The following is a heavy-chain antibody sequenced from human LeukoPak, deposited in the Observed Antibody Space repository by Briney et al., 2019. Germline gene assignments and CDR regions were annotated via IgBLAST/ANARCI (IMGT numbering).Heavy chain of an antibody. CDR3: ARRANSGFDAFDI. CDR1: GGSISSGGYY. CDR2: IYYSGST. J-gene: IGHJ3*02. D-gene: IGHD3-22*01. Sequence: SETLSLTCTVSGGSISSGGYYWSWIRQHPGKGLEWIGYIYYSGSTYYNPSLKSRVTISVDTSKNRFSLKLSSVTAADTAVYYCARRANSGFDAFDIWGQGTMVTVSS. V-gene: IGHV4-31*03.